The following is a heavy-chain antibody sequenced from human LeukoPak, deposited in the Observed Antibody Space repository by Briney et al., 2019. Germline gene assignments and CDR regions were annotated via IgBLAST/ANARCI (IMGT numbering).Heavy chain of an antibody. V-gene: IGHV3-30*18. J-gene: IGHJ4*02. CDR2: ISYDGSNK. Sequence: GGSLRLSCAASGITFSSYGMSWVRQAPGKGLEWVAVISYDGSNKYYADSVKGRFTISRDNSKNTLYLQMNSLRAEDTAVYYCAKDEVVVGATRSPYVDYWGQGTLVTVSS. CDR3: AKDEVVVGATRSPYVDY. D-gene: IGHD1-26*01. CDR1: GITFSSYG.